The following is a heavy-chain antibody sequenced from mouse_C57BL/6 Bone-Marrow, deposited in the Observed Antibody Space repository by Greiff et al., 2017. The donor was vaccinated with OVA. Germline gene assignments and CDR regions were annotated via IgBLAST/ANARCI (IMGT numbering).Heavy chain of an antibody. V-gene: IGHV5-6*01. D-gene: IGHD2-4*01. CDR1: GFTFSSSG. J-gene: IGHJ2*01. CDR2: LSSGGSYT. Sequence: EVQLVESGGDLVKPGGSLKLSCAASGFTFSSSGMSWVRQTPEKRLEWVATLSSGGSYTYYPESVKGRFTISRDNAKKTLYLQMSSLKSEDTAMYYCARQRGLRRFDYWGQGTTLTVSS. CDR3: ARQRGLRRFDY.